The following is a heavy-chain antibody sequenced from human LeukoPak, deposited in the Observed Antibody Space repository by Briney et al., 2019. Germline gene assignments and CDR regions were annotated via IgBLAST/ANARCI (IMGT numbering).Heavy chain of an antibody. V-gene: IGHV1-69*05. CDR2: IIPIFGTA. CDR1: GGTFSSYA. CDR3: ATSPIHYGDPGYFDY. Sequence: ASVKVSCKASGGTFSSYAISWVRQAPGQGLEWMGGIIPIFGTANYAQKFQGRVTITTDESTSTAYMELSSLRSEDTAVYYCATSPIHYGDPGYFDYWGQGTLVTVSS. D-gene: IGHD4-17*01. J-gene: IGHJ4*02.